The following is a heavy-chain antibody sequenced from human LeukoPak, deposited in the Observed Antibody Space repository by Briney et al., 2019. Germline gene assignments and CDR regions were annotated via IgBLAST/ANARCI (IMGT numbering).Heavy chain of an antibody. D-gene: IGHD3-3*01. CDR3: AAADFWSGYFSGPFDY. V-gene: IGHV1-2*06. Sequence: ASVKVSCKASGYTFTGYYMHWVRQAPGQGLEWMGRINPNSGGTNYAQKFQGRVTMTRDTSISTAYMELSSLRSEDTAVYYCAAADFWSGYFSGPFDYWGQGTLVTVSS. CDR1: GYTFTGYY. J-gene: IGHJ4*02. CDR2: INPNSGGT.